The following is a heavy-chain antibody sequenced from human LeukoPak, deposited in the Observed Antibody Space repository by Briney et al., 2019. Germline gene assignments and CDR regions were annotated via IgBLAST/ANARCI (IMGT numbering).Heavy chain of an antibody. CDR1: GYTFTGYY. Sequence: ASVKVSYKASGYTFTGYYMHWVRQAPGQGLEWMGWINPNSGGTNYAQKFQGRVTMTRDTSISTAYMELSRLRSDDTAVYYCARGLPRYCSGGSCYSSPFDYWGQGTLVTVSS. CDR3: ARGLPRYCSGGSCYSSPFDY. D-gene: IGHD2-15*01. V-gene: IGHV1-2*02. CDR2: INPNSGGT. J-gene: IGHJ4*02.